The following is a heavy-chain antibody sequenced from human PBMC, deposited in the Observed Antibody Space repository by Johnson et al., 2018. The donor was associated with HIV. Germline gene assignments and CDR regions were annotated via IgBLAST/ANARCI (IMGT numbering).Heavy chain of an antibody. V-gene: IGHV3-15*01. D-gene: IGHD1-26*01. CDR2: IKSKTDGGTT. CDR1: GFTFSNAW. Sequence: VQLVESGGGSVQPGGSLRLSCAASGFTFSNAWMSWVRQAPGKGLEWVGRIKSKTDGGTTDYAAPVKGRFTISRDDSKNTLYLQMNSLRAEDTAVYYCAKTQWELLGVGAFDIWGQGTMVTVSS. CDR3: AKTQWELLGVGAFDI. J-gene: IGHJ3*02.